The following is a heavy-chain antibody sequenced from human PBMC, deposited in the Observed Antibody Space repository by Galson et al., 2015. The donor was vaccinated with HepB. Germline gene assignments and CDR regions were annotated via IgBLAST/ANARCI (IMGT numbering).Heavy chain of an antibody. CDR3: AHCSGGSCYRYGMDV. Sequence: SLRLSCAASGFTFNGSAMHWVRQASGKGLEWVGRIRSKANSYATAYAASVKGRFTISRDDSKNTAYLQMNSLKTEDTAAYYCAHCSGGSCYRYGMDVWGQGTTVTVSS. D-gene: IGHD2-15*01. J-gene: IGHJ6*02. CDR1: GFTFNGSA. V-gene: IGHV3-73*01. CDR2: IRSKANSYAT.